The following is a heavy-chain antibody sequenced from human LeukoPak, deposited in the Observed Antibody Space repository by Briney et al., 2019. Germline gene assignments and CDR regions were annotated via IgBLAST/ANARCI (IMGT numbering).Heavy chain of an antibody. V-gene: IGHV3-23*01. Sequence: GGSLRLSCAASGFTFSSYAMSWVRQAPGKGLEWVSAISGSGGSTYYADSVKGRFTISRDNSKNTLYLQMNSLRAEDTAVYHCAKVLKNPYYFDYWGQGTLVTVSS. CDR1: GFTFSSYA. J-gene: IGHJ4*02. CDR2: ISGSGGST. CDR3: AKVLKNPYYFDY.